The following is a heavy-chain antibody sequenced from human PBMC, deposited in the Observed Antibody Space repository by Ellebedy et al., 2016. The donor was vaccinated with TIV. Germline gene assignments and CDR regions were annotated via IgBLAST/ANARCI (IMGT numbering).Heavy chain of an antibody. Sequence: PGGSLRLSCAASGIPFNSYAMHWVRQTPGKGLEWVAVISYDGSVRYANSVKGRFTISRDNSKNTVFLQMNSLRAEDTAVYYCATDGGRWFDWDFQHWGQGTLVVVSA. CDR2: ISYDGSVR. CDR1: GIPFNSYA. J-gene: IGHJ1*01. D-gene: IGHD3-9*01. CDR3: ATDGGRWFDWDFQH. V-gene: IGHV3-30-3*01.